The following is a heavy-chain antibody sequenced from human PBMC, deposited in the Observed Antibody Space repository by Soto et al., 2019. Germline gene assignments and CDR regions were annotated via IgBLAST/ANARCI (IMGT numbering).Heavy chain of an antibody. D-gene: IGHD3-10*01. CDR1: GGTFSSYA. CDR3: ASRLWLGTNYYYYGMDV. J-gene: IGHJ6*02. CDR2: IIPNFGTA. V-gene: IGHV1-69*01. Sequence: QVQLVQSGAEVKKPGSSVKVSCKASGGTFSSYAISWVRQAPGQGLEWMGGIIPNFGTANYAQKFQGRVTITADESTSTAYMELSSLRSEDTAVYYCASRLWLGTNYYYYGMDVWGQGTTVTVSS.